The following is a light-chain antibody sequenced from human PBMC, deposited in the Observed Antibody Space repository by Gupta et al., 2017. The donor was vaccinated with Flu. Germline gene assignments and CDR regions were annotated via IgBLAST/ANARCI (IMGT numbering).Light chain of an antibody. Sequence: VTLTCASSTGAVTSGHYPYWFQQKPGQAPKTRMYDTSKKHSGTPARFSGSLLGGKAALTLSGAQPEDEAEYYCLLTLSGARPGEFGGGTKLTVL. CDR1: TGAVTSGHY. V-gene: IGLV7-46*01. CDR2: DTS. J-gene: IGLJ2*01. CDR3: LLTLSGARPGE.